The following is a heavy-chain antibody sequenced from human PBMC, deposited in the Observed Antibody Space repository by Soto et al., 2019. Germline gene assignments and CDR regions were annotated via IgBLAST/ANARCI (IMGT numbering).Heavy chain of an antibody. J-gene: IGHJ4*02. D-gene: IGHD6-13*01. CDR3: ARGKDSSWSQPLDY. Sequence: PSETLSLTCTVSGGSISSYYWSWIRQPPGKGLEWIGYISYSGSTNYNPSLKSRVTISVDTSKNQFSLKLSSVTAADTAVYYCARGKDSSWSQPLDYWGQGTLVTVSS. CDR2: ISYSGST. V-gene: IGHV4-59*01. CDR1: GGSISSYY.